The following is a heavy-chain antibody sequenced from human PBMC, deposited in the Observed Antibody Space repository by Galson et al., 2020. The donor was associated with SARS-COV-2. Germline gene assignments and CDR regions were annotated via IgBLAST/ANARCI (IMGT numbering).Heavy chain of an antibody. Sequence: GGSLRLSCAASGFTFSSYAMHWVRQAPGKGLEWVAVISYDGSNKYYADSVKGRFTISRDNSKNTLYLQMNSLRAEDTAVYYCARDDYDYVWGSYSTDYWGQGTLVIVSS. V-gene: IGHV3-30*01. CDR1: GFTFSSYA. D-gene: IGHD3-16*01. J-gene: IGHJ4*02. CDR2: ISYDGSNK. CDR3: ARDDYDYVWGSYSTDY.